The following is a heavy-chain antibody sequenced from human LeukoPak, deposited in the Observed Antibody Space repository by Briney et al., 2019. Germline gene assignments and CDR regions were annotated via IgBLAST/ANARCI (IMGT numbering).Heavy chain of an antibody. D-gene: IGHD2-2*02. V-gene: IGHV3-11*01. CDR1: GFTFSDYY. J-gene: IGHJ4*02. Sequence: GGSLRLSCAASGFTFSDYYMSWIRQAPGKGLEWVSYISSSGSTIYYADSVKGRFTISRDNAKNSLYLQMNSLRAEDTAVYYCARKRGYRSSTSCYIDYWGQGTLVTVSS. CDR3: ARKRGYRSSTSCYIDY. CDR2: ISSSGSTI.